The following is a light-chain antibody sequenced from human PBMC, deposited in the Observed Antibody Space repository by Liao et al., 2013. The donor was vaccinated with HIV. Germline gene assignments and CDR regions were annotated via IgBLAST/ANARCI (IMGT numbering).Light chain of an antibody. Sequence: SYEVTQSPSVSVAPGKTATITCGGNNIGSKSVHWYQQKPGQAPVVVIDHNTDRPSGIPERISGSKSGRTATLAIRRAEAGDEADYYCQVWDNTIDRWVFGGGTKLTVL. CDR2: HNT. J-gene: IGLJ3*02. CDR3: QVWDNTIDRWV. V-gene: IGLV3-21*04. CDR1: NIGSKS.